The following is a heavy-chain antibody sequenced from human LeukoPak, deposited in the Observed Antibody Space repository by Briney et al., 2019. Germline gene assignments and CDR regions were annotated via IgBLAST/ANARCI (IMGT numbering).Heavy chain of an antibody. V-gene: IGHV3-30*18. Sequence: GGSLRLSCAASGFTFSPSGMNWVRQAPGKGLEWVAVISHDGGNKYYADSVKGRFTISRDNSKNTLYLQVNSLRAEDTAVYYCAKGGKWDVTPFDYWGQGTLVTVSS. CDR2: ISHDGGNK. D-gene: IGHD1-26*01. CDR3: AKGGKWDVTPFDY. CDR1: GFTFSPSG. J-gene: IGHJ4*02.